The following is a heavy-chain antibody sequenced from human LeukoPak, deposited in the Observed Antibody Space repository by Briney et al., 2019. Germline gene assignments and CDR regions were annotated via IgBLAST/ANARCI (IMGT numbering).Heavy chain of an antibody. D-gene: IGHD4-11*01. CDR1: GASISSYY. J-gene: IGHJ6*02. Sequence: ESGPGLVKPSETLSLTCTVSGASISSYYWSWIRQPPGKGLEWIGYIYNSETTNYNPSLESRVTISEDTSKNQFSLMLTSVTAADTAVYYCARVVYSHYWPEGMDVWGQGTTVTVSS. V-gene: IGHV4-59*01. CDR2: IYNSETT. CDR3: ARVVYSHYWPEGMDV.